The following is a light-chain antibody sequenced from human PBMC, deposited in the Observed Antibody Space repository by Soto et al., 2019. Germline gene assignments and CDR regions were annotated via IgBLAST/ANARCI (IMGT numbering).Light chain of an antibody. J-gene: IGKJ2*01. CDR2: EAS. CDR1: QTINNW. CDR3: QQSDSTPYT. Sequence: DFPMTQSPSTLSASVGDRVTITCRASQTINNWLAWYQQKPGKAPKLLIYEASTLQSGVPSRFSGSGSGTEFILTISSLQPDDFATYYCQQSDSTPYTFGQGTKVEI. V-gene: IGKV1-5*03.